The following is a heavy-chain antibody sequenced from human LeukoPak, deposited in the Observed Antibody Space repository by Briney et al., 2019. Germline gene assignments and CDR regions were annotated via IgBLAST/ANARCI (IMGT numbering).Heavy chain of an antibody. J-gene: IGHJ4*02. CDR3: VLYPPLIDY. Sequence: TGGSLRLSCAASGSTFSSYSMNWVRQAPGKGLEWVSSISGSSTYTYYADSVKGRFTISRDNAKNSLYLQMNSLRAEDTAVYYCVLYPPLIDYWGQGTLVTVSS. CDR1: GSTFSSYS. V-gene: IGHV3-21*06. D-gene: IGHD3-16*01. CDR2: ISGSSTYT.